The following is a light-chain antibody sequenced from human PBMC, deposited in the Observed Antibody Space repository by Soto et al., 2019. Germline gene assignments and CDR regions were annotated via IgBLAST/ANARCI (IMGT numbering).Light chain of an antibody. CDR2: LNSDGSH. J-gene: IGLJ2*01. Sequence: QAVVTQSPSASASLGASVKLTCTLSSGHSSYAIAWHQQQPEKGPRYLMKLNSDGSHSKGDGIPDRFSGSSSGAERYLTISSLQSEDEADYYCQTWGTGVVFGGGPKLTVL. CDR3: QTWGTGVV. V-gene: IGLV4-69*01. CDR1: SGHSSYA.